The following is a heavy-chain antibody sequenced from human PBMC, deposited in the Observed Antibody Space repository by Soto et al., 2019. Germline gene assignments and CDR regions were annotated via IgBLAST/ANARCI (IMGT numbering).Heavy chain of an antibody. CDR3: ARGGYYDSSGYYYDYFDY. D-gene: IGHD3-22*01. V-gene: IGHV1-2*04. CDR1: GYTFTGYY. CDR2: INPNSGGT. J-gene: IGHJ4*02. Sequence: QVQLVQSGAEVKKPGASVKVSCKASGYTFTGYYMHWVRQAPGQGLEWMGWINPNSGGTNDAQKFQGWVTMTRDTSISTHYMELSRLRSDDTAVYYCARGGYYDSSGYYYDYFDYGGQGTLVTVSS.